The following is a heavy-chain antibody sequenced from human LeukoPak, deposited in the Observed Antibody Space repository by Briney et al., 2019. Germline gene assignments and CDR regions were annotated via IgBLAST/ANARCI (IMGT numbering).Heavy chain of an antibody. Sequence: PGGPLGPPFAGPGFTFRGYAMSWVRQAPGKGLDGSPAISGSGGRTYYADSVKGRFTISRDNSKNTVYVQMNSLRAEDTAVYFCVVVSYCGGDCYDYWGQGTLVTVSS. V-gene: IGHV3-23*01. CDR1: GFTFRGYA. J-gene: IGHJ4*02. CDR2: ISGSGGRT. CDR3: VVVSYCGGDCYDY. D-gene: IGHD2-21*01.